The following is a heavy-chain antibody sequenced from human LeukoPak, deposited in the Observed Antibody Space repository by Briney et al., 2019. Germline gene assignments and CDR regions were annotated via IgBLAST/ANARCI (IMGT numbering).Heavy chain of an antibody. D-gene: IGHD6-13*01. CDR1: GYTFTGYY. Sequence: ASVTVSFKASGYTFTGYYMHWVRQAPGQGLEWMGWINPNSGGTNYAQKFQGRVTMTRDTSISTAYMELSRLRSDDTAVYYCARVRIAAAGPYYYYGMDVWGQGTTVTVSS. CDR2: INPNSGGT. J-gene: IGHJ6*02. V-gene: IGHV1-2*02. CDR3: ARVRIAAAGPYYYYGMDV.